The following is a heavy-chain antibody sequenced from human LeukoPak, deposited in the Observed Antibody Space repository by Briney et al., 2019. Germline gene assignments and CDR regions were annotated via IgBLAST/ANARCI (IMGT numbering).Heavy chain of an antibody. Sequence: GGSLRLSCAASGFTFSSYAMHWVRQAPGKGLEWVAVISYDGSNKYYADSVKGRFTISRDNSKNTLYLQMNSLRAEDTAVYYCARGTSQWLIPHPFDYWGQGTLVTVSS. J-gene: IGHJ4*02. CDR1: GFTFSSYA. V-gene: IGHV3-30-3*01. CDR2: ISYDGSNK. D-gene: IGHD3-22*01. CDR3: ARGTSQWLIPHPFDY.